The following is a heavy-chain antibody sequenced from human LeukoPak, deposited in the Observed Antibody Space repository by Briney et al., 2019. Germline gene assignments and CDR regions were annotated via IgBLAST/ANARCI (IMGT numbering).Heavy chain of an antibody. CDR3: ARSGSGWSRWSDY. J-gene: IGHJ4*02. V-gene: IGHV3-30-3*01. CDR1: GFTFSSYA. CDR2: ISYDGSNK. D-gene: IGHD6-19*01. Sequence: GRTLRLSCAASGFTFSSYAMHWVRQAPGKGLEGVAVISYDGSNKYYADSVKGRFTISRDNSKNTLYLQMNSLRAEDTAVYYCARSGSGWSRWSDYWGQGTLVTVSS.